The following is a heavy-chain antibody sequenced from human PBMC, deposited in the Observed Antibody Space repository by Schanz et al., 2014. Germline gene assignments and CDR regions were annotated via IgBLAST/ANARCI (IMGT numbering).Heavy chain of an antibody. V-gene: IGHV3-21*01. D-gene: IGHD2-2*01. CDR2: ISSSSSYI. CDR3: AKDSTHIDIVLVPTAIDY. CDR1: GFTFSSYS. Sequence: EVQLVESGGGLVKPGGSLRLSCAASGFTFSSYSMNWVRQAPGKGLEWVSSISSSSSYIYYADSVKGRFTISRDNSKNTLYLHMNPLRSEDTAVYYCAKDSTHIDIVLVPTAIDYWGQGTLVNVSS. J-gene: IGHJ4*02.